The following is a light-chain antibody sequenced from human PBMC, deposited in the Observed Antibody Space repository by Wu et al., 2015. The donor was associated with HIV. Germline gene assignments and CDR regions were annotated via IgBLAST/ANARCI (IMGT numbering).Light chain of an antibody. J-gene: IGKJ1*01. CDR2: DTS. Sequence: EIVLTQSPATLSLSPGERATLSCRASQSISRYLAWYQQKPGQAPRLLIYDTSDRATGIPARFSGSGSGTDFTLTISSLEPEDFALYYCQQRNNWPPSWTFGQGTKVEIK. V-gene: IGKV3-11*01. CDR1: QSISRY. CDR3: QQRNNWPPSWT.